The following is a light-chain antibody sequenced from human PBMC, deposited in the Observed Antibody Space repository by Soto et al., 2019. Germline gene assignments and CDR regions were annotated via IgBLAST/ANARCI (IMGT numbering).Light chain of an antibody. Sequence: QSALTQPASVSGSPGQSITISCTGTSSDVGSYNLVSWYQQHPGKAPKLMIYEGSKRPSGVSNRFAGSKSGNTAYLTISGLQAEAEADYYCCSYAGSSTYVFGTGTKLTVL. CDR1: SSDVGSYNL. V-gene: IGLV2-23*01. CDR2: EGS. J-gene: IGLJ1*01. CDR3: CSYAGSSTYV.